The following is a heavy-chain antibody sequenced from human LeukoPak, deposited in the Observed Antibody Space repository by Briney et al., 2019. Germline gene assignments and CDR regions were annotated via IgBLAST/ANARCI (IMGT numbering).Heavy chain of an antibody. CDR1: TFTLSAYG. CDR3: ARDFPRDNDAFDI. V-gene: IGHV3-21*01. J-gene: IGHJ3*02. Sequence: PGGSLRLSCTASTFTLSAYGVSWVRQAPGKGLEWVSSISSSSTYIYYADSLKGRFTISRDNAKNPLYLQMNSLRAEDTAVYYCARDFPRDNDAFDIWGQGTMVTVSS. CDR2: ISSSSTYI.